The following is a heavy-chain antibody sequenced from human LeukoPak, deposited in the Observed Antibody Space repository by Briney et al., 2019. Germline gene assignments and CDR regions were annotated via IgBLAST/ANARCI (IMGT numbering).Heavy chain of an antibody. CDR2: IYYSGST. V-gene: IGHV4-39*01. D-gene: IGHD5-18*01. J-gene: IGHJ4*02. Sequence: SETLSLPCTVSGGFMGSSAYYWGWIRQPPGRGREWIGSIYYSGSTYYNPSLKSRVTISVDTSKNQFSLKLSSVTAADTAVYYCARQGRGYSYTDYWGQGTLVTVSS. CDR1: GGFMGSSAYY. CDR3: ARQGRGYSYTDY.